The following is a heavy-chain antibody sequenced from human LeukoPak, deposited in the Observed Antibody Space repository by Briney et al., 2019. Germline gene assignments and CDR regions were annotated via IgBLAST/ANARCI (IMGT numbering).Heavy chain of an antibody. Sequence: SETLSLTCTVSGGSISSYYWSWIRQPPGKGLGWIGYIYYSGSTNYNPSLKSRVTISVDTSKNQFSLKLSSVTAADTAVYYCASTPLMVRGVIIFDYWGQGTLVTVSS. V-gene: IGHV4-59*01. CDR1: GGSISSYY. CDR3: ASTPLMVRGVIIFDY. CDR2: IYYSGST. J-gene: IGHJ4*02. D-gene: IGHD3-10*01.